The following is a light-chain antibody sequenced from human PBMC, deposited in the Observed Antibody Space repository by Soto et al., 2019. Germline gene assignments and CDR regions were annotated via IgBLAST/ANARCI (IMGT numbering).Light chain of an antibody. CDR1: QSISSY. V-gene: IGKV1-39*01. Sequence: DIQMTQSPSSLSASVGDRVTITCRASQSISSYLNWYQQKPGKAPKLLIYAASSLQSGVPSRFSGSGSATDFTLTISSLQPEDFATYDCQQSYSTLTFGPGTKVDIK. CDR2: AAS. J-gene: IGKJ3*01. CDR3: QQSYSTLT.